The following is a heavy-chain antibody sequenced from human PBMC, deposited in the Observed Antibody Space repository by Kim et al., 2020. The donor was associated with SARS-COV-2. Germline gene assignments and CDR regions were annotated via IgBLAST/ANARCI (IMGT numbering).Heavy chain of an antibody. D-gene: IGHD3-22*01. CDR2: IYYSGST. CDR3: SRVRSGSLSY. V-gene: IGHV4-59*13. Sequence: SETLSLTCTVSGGSISSYYWSWIRQPPGKGLEWIGYIYYSGSTNYNPSLKSRLIISVEPSNNQFSFMLIPFSPADTAVYYFSRVRSGSLSYWGTRTLV. J-gene: IGHJ2*01. CDR1: GGSISSYY.